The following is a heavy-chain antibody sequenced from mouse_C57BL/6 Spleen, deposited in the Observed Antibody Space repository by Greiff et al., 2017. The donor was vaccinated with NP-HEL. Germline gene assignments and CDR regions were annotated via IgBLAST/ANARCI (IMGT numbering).Heavy chain of an antibody. V-gene: IGHV2-2*01. J-gene: IGHJ4*01. CDR1: GFSLTSYG. Sequence: QVQLKESGPGLVQPSQSLSITCTVSGFSLTSYGVHWVRQSPGKGLEWLGVIWSGGSTDYNAAFISRLSISKDNSKSQVFFKMNSLQADDTAIYYCARTRSNLIREAMDYWGQGTSVTVSS. CDR3: ARTRSNLIREAMDY. D-gene: IGHD1-2*01. CDR2: IWSGGST.